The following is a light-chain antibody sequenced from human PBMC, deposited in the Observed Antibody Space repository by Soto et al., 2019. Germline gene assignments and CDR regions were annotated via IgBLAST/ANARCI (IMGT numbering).Light chain of an antibody. CDR3: RPSDSNLSVAMF. J-gene: IGLJ1*01. V-gene: IGLV1-40*01. Sequence: QSVLTQPPSVSGAPGQRVTISCTGSSSNIGAGYDVHWYQQLPGTAPKLLIYGNSNRPSGVPDRFSGSKSGTSASLAITGLKAAEGADEYARPSDSNLSVAMFFGTGTKLT. CDR1: SSNIGAGYD. CDR2: GNS.